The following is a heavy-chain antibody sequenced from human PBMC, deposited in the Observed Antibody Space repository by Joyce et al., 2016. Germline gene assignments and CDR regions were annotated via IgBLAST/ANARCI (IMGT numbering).Heavy chain of an antibody. CDR3: TRSSRTGYTAGWPDFDY. CDR2: MSYDGSHQ. V-gene: IGHV3-30*03. J-gene: IGHJ4*02. D-gene: IGHD2-2*02. Sequence: QVPLLESGGGVAQPGRSLRLSCAASEFAFSSHAMHWVRQATGKGMEWVAVMSYDGSHQYYAGSVRGRFTISRDNSQNTLYLQMNSLRVEDTAVYYCTRSSRTGYTAGWPDFDYWGQGTLVTVSS. CDR1: EFAFSSHA.